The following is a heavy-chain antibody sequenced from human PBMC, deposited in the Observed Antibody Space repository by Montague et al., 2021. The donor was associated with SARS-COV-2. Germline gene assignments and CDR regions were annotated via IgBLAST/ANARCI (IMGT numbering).Heavy chain of an antibody. D-gene: IGHD6-13*01. CDR1: GDSINTYY. V-gene: IGHV4-59*12. J-gene: IGHJ6*02. CDR2: IFYTGST. CDR3: ARQAAGSYFYYGVDV. Sequence: SKTLSLTCTVPGDSINTYYWNWIRQPPGKGLEWLGSIFYTGSTNYNPSLKSRVTISLDTSKNQFFLKVTSVTAADTAVYYCARQAAGSYFYYGVDVWGQGTTVTVSS.